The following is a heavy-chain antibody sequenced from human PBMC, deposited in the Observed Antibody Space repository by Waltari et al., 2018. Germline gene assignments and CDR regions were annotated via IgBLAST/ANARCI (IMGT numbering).Heavy chain of an antibody. CDR2: INYRGST. J-gene: IGHJ3*02. CDR3: ARDPGNAFDI. V-gene: IGHV4-31*03. CDR1: GGSISSGGYY. Sequence: QVQLQESGPGLVKPSQTLSLTCTVSGGSISSGGYYWSWIRQPPGKGLEWIGYINYRGSTYYDPTLKGRVTISVDTSKNQFSLKLSSVTAADTAVYYCARDPGNAFDIWGQGTMVTVSS.